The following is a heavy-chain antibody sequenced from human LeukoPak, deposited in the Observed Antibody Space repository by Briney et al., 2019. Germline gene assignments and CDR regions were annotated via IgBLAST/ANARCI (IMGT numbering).Heavy chain of an antibody. Sequence: GRSLRLSCAASGFTFSSYAMHLVRQAPGKGLEWVAVISYDGSNKYYADSVKGRFTISRDNSKNTLYLQMNSLRAEDTAVYYCAKPKQQLDLNYFDYWGQGTLVTVSS. CDR1: GFTFSSYA. D-gene: IGHD6-13*01. V-gene: IGHV3-30*18. CDR2: ISYDGSNK. CDR3: AKPKQQLDLNYFDY. J-gene: IGHJ4*02.